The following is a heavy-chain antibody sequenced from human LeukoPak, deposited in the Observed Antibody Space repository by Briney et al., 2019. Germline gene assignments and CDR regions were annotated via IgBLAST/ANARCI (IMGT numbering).Heavy chain of an antibody. V-gene: IGHV3-23*01. CDR1: GFTFSSYW. CDR2: ISGSGGST. J-gene: IGHJ4*02. D-gene: IGHD3-22*01. Sequence: GGSLRLSCAASGFTFSSYWMNWVRQAPGKGLEWVSAISGSGGSTYYADSVKGRFTISRDNSKNTLYLQTNSLRAEDTAVYYCVKARGITMIVADYWGQGTLVTVSS. CDR3: VKARGITMIVADY.